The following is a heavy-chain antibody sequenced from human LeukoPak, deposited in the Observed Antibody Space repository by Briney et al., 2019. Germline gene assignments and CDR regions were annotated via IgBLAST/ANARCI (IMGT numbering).Heavy chain of an antibody. J-gene: IGHJ5*02. CDR1: GDSISSGGYS. CDR3: AREVLMVSGQAANWFDP. Sequence: SETLSLTCAVSGDSISSGGYSWSGIRQPPGKGLEWIGYIYHTGSTYYNPSLKSRVTISVDRSKNQFSLKLSSVTAADTAVYYCAREVLMVSGQAANWFDPWGQGTLVTVSS. V-gene: IGHV4-30-2*01. CDR2: IYHTGST. D-gene: IGHD2-8*01.